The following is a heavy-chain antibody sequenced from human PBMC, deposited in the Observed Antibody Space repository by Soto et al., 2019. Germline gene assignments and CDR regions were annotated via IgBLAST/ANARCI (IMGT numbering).Heavy chain of an antibody. V-gene: IGHV3-23*01. CDR1: GFTFSSYA. D-gene: IGHD6-13*01. CDR2: LSGSGGTT. J-gene: IGHJ4*02. CDR3: ARYSPLRLIAAAGTLDY. Sequence: GGSLRLSCAASGFTFSSYAMSWVRQTPGKGLEWVSTLSGSGGTTYYADSVKGRFTISRDNSKNTLYLQMNSLRAEDTAVYYCARYSPLRLIAAAGTLDYWGQGTLVTLSS.